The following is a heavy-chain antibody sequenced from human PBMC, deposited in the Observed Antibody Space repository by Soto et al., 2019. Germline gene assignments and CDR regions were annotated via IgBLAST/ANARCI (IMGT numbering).Heavy chain of an antibody. J-gene: IGHJ4*02. Sequence: QVQLQESGPGLVKPSQTLSLTCTVSVGEISSGGYYWIWILQHPGKGLEWFGSIYDSGSTYYIPALKSRVTISVDTSKNQSSLKLSSVTDADTAVYYCARGVIHWGQGTLVTVSS. CDR3: ARGVIH. D-gene: IGHD4-4*01. CDR1: VGEISSGGYY. V-gene: IGHV4-31*03. CDR2: IYDSGST.